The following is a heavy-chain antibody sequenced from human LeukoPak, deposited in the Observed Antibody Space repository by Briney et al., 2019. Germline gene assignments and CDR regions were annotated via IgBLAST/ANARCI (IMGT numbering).Heavy chain of an antibody. CDR1: GITFSSYG. Sequence: GGSLRLSCAASGITFSSYGMSWVRQAPGKGLEWVSSISSTGGTTYYADSVKGRFTISRDNAKNSLYLQMNSLRAKDTAVYYCARDGPVGGIAVAGPQDYWGQGTLVTVSS. CDR2: ISSTGGTT. V-gene: IGHV3-23*01. J-gene: IGHJ4*02. CDR3: ARDGPVGGIAVAGPQDY. D-gene: IGHD6-19*01.